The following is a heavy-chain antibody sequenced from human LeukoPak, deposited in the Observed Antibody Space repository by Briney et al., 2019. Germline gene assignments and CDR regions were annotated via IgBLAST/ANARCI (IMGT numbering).Heavy chain of an antibody. D-gene: IGHD3-10*01. V-gene: IGHV3-11*05. CDR1: GGSITSYY. CDR2: ISSSSSYT. J-gene: IGHJ3*02. CDR3: ARATYYYGSGSSPLANAFDI. Sequence: LSLTCTVSGGSITSYYMSWIRQAPGKGLEWISYISSSSSYTNYADSVKGRFTISRDNAKNSLYLQMNSLRAEDTALYYCARATYYYGSGSSPLANAFDIWGQGTRVTVSS.